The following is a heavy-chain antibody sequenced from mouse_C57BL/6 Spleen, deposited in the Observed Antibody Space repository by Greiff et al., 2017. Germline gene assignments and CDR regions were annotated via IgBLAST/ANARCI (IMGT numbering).Heavy chain of an antibody. CDR3: ARDGSRRDFDY. J-gene: IGHJ2*01. V-gene: IGHV5-4*01. CDR1: GFTFSSYA. CDR2: ISDGGSYT. Sequence: EVQLVESGGGLVKPGGSLKLSCAASGFTFSSYAMSWVRQTPEKRLEWVATISDGGSYTYYPDNVKGRFTISRDNAKNNLYLQMSHLKSEDTAMYYCARDGSRRDFDYWGQGTTLTVSS.